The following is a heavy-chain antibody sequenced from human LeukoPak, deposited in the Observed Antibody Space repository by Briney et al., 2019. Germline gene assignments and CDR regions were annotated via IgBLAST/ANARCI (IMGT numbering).Heavy chain of an antibody. CDR1: GYTFTGYY. Sequence: ASVKVSCKASGYTFTGYYMHWVRLAPGQGLEWMGRINPNSGGTNYAQKFQGRVTMTRDTSISTAYMELSRLRSDDTAVYYCARDYSDYYTFDYWGQGTLVTVSS. D-gene: IGHD1-26*01. CDR3: ARDYSDYYTFDY. CDR2: INPNSGGT. V-gene: IGHV1-2*06. J-gene: IGHJ4*02.